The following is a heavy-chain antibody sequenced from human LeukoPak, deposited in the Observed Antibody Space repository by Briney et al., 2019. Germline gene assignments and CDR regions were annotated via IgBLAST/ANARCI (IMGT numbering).Heavy chain of an antibody. J-gene: IGHJ3*02. V-gene: IGHV1-69*01. Sequence: ASVKVSCKASGGTFSSYAISWVRQAPGQGLEWMGGIIPIFGTANYAQKFQGRVTITADESTSTAYMELSSLRSEDTAVYYCARDRNYYDSSGYDAFDIWGQGTMVTVSS. CDR2: IIPIFGTA. D-gene: IGHD3-22*01. CDR3: ARDRNYYDSSGYDAFDI. CDR1: GGTFSSYA.